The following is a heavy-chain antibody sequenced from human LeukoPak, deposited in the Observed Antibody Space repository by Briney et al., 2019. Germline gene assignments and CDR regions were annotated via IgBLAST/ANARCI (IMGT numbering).Heavy chain of an antibody. D-gene: IGHD1/OR15-1a*01. CDR2: IYYSGST. Sequence: PSETLSLTCTVSGGSISSGDYYWSRIRQPPGKGLEWIGYIYYSGSTYYNPSLKSRVSISVDTSKNQFSLKLNSVTAADTAVYYCARARCDTVTTPRYWYFDLWGRGTLVTGSS. CDR1: GGSISSGDYY. CDR3: ARARCDTVTTPRYWYFDL. J-gene: IGHJ2*01. V-gene: IGHV4-30-4*08.